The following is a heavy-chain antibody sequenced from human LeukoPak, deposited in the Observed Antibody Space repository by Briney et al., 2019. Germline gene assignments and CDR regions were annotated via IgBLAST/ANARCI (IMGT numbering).Heavy chain of an antibody. V-gene: IGHV4-59*08. CDR2: IYYSGST. J-gene: IGHJ5*02. Sequence: SETLSLTCTVSGGSISSYYWSWIRQPPGKGLEWIGYIYYSGSTNYNPSLKSRVTISVDTSKNQFSLKLSSVTAADTAVYYCARAHNWNDVENWFDPWGQGTLVTVSS. CDR1: GGSISSYY. D-gene: IGHD1-20*01. CDR3: ARAHNWNDVENWFDP.